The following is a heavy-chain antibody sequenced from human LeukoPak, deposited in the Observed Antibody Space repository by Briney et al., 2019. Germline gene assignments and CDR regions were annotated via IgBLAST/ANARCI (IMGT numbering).Heavy chain of an antibody. Sequence: ASVKVSCKASGYTFTSYGISWVRQAPGQGLEWMGWISAYNRNTNYAQKLQGRVTMTTDTSTSTAYMELRSLRSDDTAVYYCARDSRQLGTPTYYYYGMDVWGQGTTVTVSS. J-gene: IGHJ6*02. D-gene: IGHD6-13*01. CDR1: GYTFTSYG. CDR3: ARDSRQLGTPTYYYYGMDV. CDR2: ISAYNRNT. V-gene: IGHV1-18*01.